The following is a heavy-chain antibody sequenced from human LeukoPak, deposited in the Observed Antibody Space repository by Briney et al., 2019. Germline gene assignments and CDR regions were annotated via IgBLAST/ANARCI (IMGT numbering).Heavy chain of an antibody. CDR2: ISWNSGSI. D-gene: IGHD3-22*01. CDR1: GFTFDDYA. CDR3: AKSPDYYDSSGQPQFDY. V-gene: IGHV3-9*01. J-gene: IGHJ4*02. Sequence: PGGSLRLSCAASGFTFDDYAMHWVRQAPGKGLEWVSGISWNSGSIGYADSVKGRFTISRDNAKNSLYLQMNSLRAEDTALYYCAKSPDYYDSSGQPQFDYWGQGTLVTVSS.